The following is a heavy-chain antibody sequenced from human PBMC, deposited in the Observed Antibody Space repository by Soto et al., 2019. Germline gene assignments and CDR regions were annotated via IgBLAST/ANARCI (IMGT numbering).Heavy chain of an antibody. D-gene: IGHD3-9*01. CDR3: AHNRLKTDFEDSFNM. V-gene: IGHV2-5*02. CDR1: GFSLNTSGVG. J-gene: IGHJ3*02. CDR2: IYWDDDK. Sequence: QITLRESGPTLLKPTQTLTLTCTFSGFSLNTSGVGVGWIRQFPGKTLEWLAVIYWDDDKRYSPSLKRRLTINTDTSKNRVVLTMTNMDPVDSATYCCAHNRLKTDFEDSFNMWGQGTMVTVSS.